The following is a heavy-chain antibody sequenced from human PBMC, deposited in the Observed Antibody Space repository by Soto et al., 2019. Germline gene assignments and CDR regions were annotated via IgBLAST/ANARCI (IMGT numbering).Heavy chain of an antibody. CDR2: LHHSGDT. CDR3: ARFPLWFGELDY. CDR1: GASIGSGSYS. D-gene: IGHD3-10*01. V-gene: IGHV4-30-2*01. J-gene: IGHJ4*02. Sequence: QLQLQESGSGLVRPSQTLSLTCTVSGASIGSGSYSWNWIRQPPGKGLEWIGYLHHSGDTYFNPSLRRRVSISVDRSNNQFSLKLISVNAADTAVDYCARFPLWFGELDYWGQGALVTVSS.